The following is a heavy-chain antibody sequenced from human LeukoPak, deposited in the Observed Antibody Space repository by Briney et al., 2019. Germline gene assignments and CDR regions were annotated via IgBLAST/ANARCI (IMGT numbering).Heavy chain of an antibody. CDR3: TTAGRHILVLTTIRIWFDP. CDR2: IKSHSDGETT. D-gene: IGHD2-21*02. Sequence: GGSLRLSCTAFVYTFKNAWMSWVRQAPGEGLQWIGRIKSHSDGETTDYASPVKGRFTISRDDSKHSLYLQMNSLKTEDTAVYYCTTAGRHILVLTTIRIWFDPWGQGTLVTVSS. J-gene: IGHJ5*02. CDR1: VYTFKNAW. V-gene: IGHV3-15*01.